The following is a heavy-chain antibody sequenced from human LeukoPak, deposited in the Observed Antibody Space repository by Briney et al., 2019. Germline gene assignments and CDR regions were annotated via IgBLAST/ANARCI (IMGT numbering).Heavy chain of an antibody. CDR3: ASPVSYSSGWYVNY. CDR2: ISSSSSTI. Sequence: GGSLRLSCAASGFTFSSYSMNWVRQAPGKGLEWVSYISSSSSTIYYADSVKGRFTISRDNAKNSLYLQMNSLRAEDTAVYYCASPVSYSSGWYVNYWGQGTLVTVSS. CDR1: GFTFSSYS. J-gene: IGHJ4*02. V-gene: IGHV3-48*04. D-gene: IGHD6-19*01.